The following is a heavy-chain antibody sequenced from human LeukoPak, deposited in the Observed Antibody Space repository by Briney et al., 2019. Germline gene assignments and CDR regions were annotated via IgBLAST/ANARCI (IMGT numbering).Heavy chain of an antibody. J-gene: IGHJ3*02. CDR3: ARQQYSGTYFQAFAFDI. V-gene: IGHV4-39*01. CDR2: IYYSGST. Sequence: SETLSLTCTVSGGSVSSGSYYWGWIRQPPGKGLEWIGSIYYSGSTHCNSSLKSRLTISVDTSKNQFSLKLSSVTAADTAVYHCARQQYSGTYFQAFAFDIWGQGTMVTVSS. D-gene: IGHD1-26*01. CDR1: GGSVSSGSYY.